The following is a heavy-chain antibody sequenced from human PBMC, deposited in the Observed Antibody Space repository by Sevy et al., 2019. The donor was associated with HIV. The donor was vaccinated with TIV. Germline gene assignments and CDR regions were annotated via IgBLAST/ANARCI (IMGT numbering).Heavy chain of an antibody. CDR1: GFTFSSYW. J-gene: IGHJ5*02. CDR2: IKQDGSEK. V-gene: IGHV3-7*03. D-gene: IGHD6-19*01. CDR3: ARDREISIAVACWFDP. Sequence: GGSLRLSCAASGFTFSSYWMSWVRQAPGKGLEWVANIKQDGSEKYYVDSVKGRFTISRDNAKNSLYLQMNSLRAEDTAVYYCARDREISIAVACWFDPWGQRTLVTVSS.